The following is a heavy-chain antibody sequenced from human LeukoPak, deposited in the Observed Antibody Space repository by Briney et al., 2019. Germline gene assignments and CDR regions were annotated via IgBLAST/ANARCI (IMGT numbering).Heavy chain of an antibody. V-gene: IGHV4-59*01. CDR3: ARERRGYSGYDYCYYGMDV. J-gene: IGHJ6*02. Sequence: SQTLSLTCTVSGGAISSYYWSWIRQPPGKGLEWIGYIYYSGSTNYNPSLKSRVTISVDTSKNQFSLKLSSVTAADTAVYYCARERRGYSGYDYCYYGMDVWGQGTTVTVSS. CDR2: IYYSGST. D-gene: IGHD5-12*01. CDR1: GGAISSYY.